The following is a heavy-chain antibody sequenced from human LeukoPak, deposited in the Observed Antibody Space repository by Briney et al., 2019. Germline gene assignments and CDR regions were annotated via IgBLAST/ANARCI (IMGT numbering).Heavy chain of an antibody. CDR1: GYSISSGYY. CDR2: IYHSGST. V-gene: IGHV4-38-2*01. CDR3: ARHSGEQQGAFDI. D-gene: IGHD3-10*01. Sequence: SETLSLTCAVSGYSISSGYYWGWIRQPPGKGLEWIGSIYHSGSTYYNPSLKSRVTISVDTSKNQFSLKLSSVTAADTAVYYCARHSGEQQGAFDIWGQGTMVTVSS. J-gene: IGHJ3*02.